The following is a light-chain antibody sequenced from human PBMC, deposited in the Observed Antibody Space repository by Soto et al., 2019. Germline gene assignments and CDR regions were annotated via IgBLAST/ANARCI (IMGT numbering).Light chain of an antibody. CDR3: LRYGDSPPAYT. CDR2: GAS. V-gene: IGKV3-20*01. J-gene: IGKJ2*01. CDR1: QSVSSRN. Sequence: EIVLTQSPGTVSLSPGERATLSCRASQSVSSRNLAWYRQKPGQAPSLLIFGASNRATGIPDRFSGSGSGTDFTLPISSLEPEDCAVYDCLRYGDSPPAYTFGQGTKLEIK.